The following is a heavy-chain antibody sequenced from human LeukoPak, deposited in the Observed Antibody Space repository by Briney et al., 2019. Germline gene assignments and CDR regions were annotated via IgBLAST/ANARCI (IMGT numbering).Heavy chain of an antibody. V-gene: IGHV3-48*03. CDR2: ISSSDSTI. CDR3: ARTNYGDYLDY. J-gene: IGHJ4*02. CDR1: GFTFSSYE. Sequence: PGGSLRLSCAASGFTFSSYEMNWVRQAPGKGLEWVSYISSSDSTIYYADSVKGRFTISRDNAKNSLYLQMNSLRAEDTAVYYCARTNYGDYLDYWGQGTLVTVSS. D-gene: IGHD4-17*01.